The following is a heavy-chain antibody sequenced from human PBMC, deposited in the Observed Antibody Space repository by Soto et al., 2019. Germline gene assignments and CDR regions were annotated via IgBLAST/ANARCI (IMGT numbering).Heavy chain of an antibody. CDR1: GFTFSSYG. CDR3: ARDWLRYDSMGYYLNWLDT. Sequence: VGSLRLCCSASGFTFSSYGMHWVRQAPGKGLEWVAVIWYDGSNKYYADSVKGRFTISRDNSKKTLHLQMNSLRAEDTAVYYCARDWLRYDSMGYYLNWLDTCGQG. D-gene: IGHD3-22*01. CDR2: IWYDGSNK. J-gene: IGHJ5*02. V-gene: IGHV3-33*01.